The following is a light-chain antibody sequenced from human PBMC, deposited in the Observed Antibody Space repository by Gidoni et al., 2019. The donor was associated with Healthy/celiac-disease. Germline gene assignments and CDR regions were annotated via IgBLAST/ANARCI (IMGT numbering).Light chain of an antibody. V-gene: IGKV3-20*01. CDR2: GAS. J-gene: IGKJ4*01. CDR1: QSVSSSY. CDR3: QQYGSSPLT. Sequence: EIVLTQSPGTLSLSPGERATLSCRASQSVSSSYLAWYQQKPGQDPRILIYGASSRATGIPDRFSGSGSGTDFTLTISRLEPGDFAVYYCQQYGSSPLTFXGXTKVEIK.